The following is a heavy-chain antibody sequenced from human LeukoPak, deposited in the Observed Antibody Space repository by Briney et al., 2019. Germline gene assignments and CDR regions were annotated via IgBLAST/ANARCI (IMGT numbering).Heavy chain of an antibody. CDR3: ARVGYSSGWYRGDAFDI. J-gene: IGHJ3*02. V-gene: IGHV3-7*01. CDR2: IKQDGSEK. CDR1: GFTFSSYW. Sequence: GGSLRLSCAASGFTFSSYWMSWVRQAPGKGLEWVANIKQDGSEKYYVDSVKGRFTISRDNAKNSLYLQMNSLRAEDTAVYYCARVGYSSGWYRGDAFDIWGQGTVVTVSS. D-gene: IGHD6-19*01.